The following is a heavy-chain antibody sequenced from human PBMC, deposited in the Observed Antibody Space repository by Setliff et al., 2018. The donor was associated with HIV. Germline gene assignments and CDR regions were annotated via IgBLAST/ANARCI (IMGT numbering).Heavy chain of an antibody. J-gene: IGHJ6*03. CDR3: AREGKFRYYYYMDV. CDR1: GYNFTNYG. Sequence: ASVKVSCKASGYNFTNYGIGWVRQAPGQGLEYLGWIGTYSGNTDYAQSVQGRVTMTRDTSTGTVYMDLSSLRSEDTAVYYCAREGKFRYYYYMDVWGKGTTVTVS. V-gene: IGHV1-18*01. D-gene: IGHD3-10*01. CDR2: IGTYSGNT.